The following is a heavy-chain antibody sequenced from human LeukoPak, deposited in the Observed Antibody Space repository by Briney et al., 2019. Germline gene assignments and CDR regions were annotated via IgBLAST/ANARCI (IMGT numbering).Heavy chain of an antibody. J-gene: IGHJ6*03. CDR1: GFTFSDYY. D-gene: IGHD2-2*02. Sequence: PGGSLRLSCAASGFTFSDYYMSWIRQAPGKGLEWVSYISSSGSTIYYADSVKGRFTISRDNAKNSQYLQMNSLRAEDTAVYYCASVVVPAAIYNYYYMDVWGKGTTVTVSS. CDR3: ASVVVPAAIYNYYYMDV. CDR2: ISSSGSTI. V-gene: IGHV3-11*01.